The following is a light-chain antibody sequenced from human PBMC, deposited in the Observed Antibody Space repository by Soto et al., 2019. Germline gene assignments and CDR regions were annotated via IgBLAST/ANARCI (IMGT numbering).Light chain of an antibody. CDR3: QQHYSSTPWT. CDR1: QSVSRY. Sequence: DIPLTQSPASLSFSPGDRTTLSCRASQSVSRYLNWYQHKPGKAPRLLINDASNRDSGVPSRFSGSGSGTDFTLNISSLEPEDFATYYCQQHYSSTPWTFGQGTKVDIK. CDR2: DAS. J-gene: IGKJ1*01. V-gene: IGKV3-11*01.